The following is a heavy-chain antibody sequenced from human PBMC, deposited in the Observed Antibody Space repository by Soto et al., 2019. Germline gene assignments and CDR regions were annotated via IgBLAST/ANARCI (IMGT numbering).Heavy chain of an antibody. CDR1: GGPFSGYY. Sequence: SETLSLTCTVYGGPFSGYYWSWIRQPPGKGLEWIGEINHSGSTNYNPSLKSRVTISVDTSKNQFSLKLSSVTAADTAVYYCAKGKHPDYWGQGTLVT. CDR2: INHSGST. J-gene: IGHJ4*02. CDR3: AKGKHPDY. V-gene: IGHV4-34*01.